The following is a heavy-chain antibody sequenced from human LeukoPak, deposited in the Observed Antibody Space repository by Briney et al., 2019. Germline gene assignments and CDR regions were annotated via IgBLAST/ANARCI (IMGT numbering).Heavy chain of an antibody. J-gene: IGHJ6*02. V-gene: IGHV1-46*01. D-gene: IGHD2-8*01. CDR1: GYNFISYY. CDR2: IDPSGGSS. Sequence: ASVKVSCKASGYNFISYYMHWVRQAPGQGLEWMGIIDPSGGSSSYAQKFQDRVTMTRDTSTSTVYMELSSLKSEDTAVYYCAREDVVLVDAVRYYYYGLDVWGQGTTVTVSS. CDR3: AREDVVLVDAVRYYYYGLDV.